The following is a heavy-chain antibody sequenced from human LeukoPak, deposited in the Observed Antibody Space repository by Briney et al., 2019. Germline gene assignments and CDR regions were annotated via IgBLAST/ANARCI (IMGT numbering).Heavy chain of an antibody. CDR3: ARIYQTPRGRGDYPFDY. J-gene: IGHJ4*02. CDR1: GGTFSSYA. D-gene: IGHD4-17*01. Sequence: GASVKVSCKASGGTFSSYAISWVRQAPGQGLEWMGGIIPIFGTANYAQKFQGRVTITADESTSTAYMELSSLRSEDTAVYYCARIYQTPRGRGDYPFDYWGQGTLVTVSS. CDR2: IIPIFGTA. V-gene: IGHV1-69*13.